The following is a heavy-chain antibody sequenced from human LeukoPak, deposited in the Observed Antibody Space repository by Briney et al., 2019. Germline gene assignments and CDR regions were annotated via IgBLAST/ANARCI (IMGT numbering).Heavy chain of an antibody. CDR2: VYPATSDT. D-gene: IGHD2-21*02. CDR1: GYSFTSYW. CDR3: ARRAGGDDVFDI. J-gene: IGHJ3*02. Sequence: GESLKISCKGSGYSFTSYWIGWVRQMPGKGLEWIGIVYPATSDTTYSPPFQGQVTISADKSISTAYLQWSSLKASDTAMYYCARRAGGDDVFDIWGQGTMVTVSS. V-gene: IGHV5-51*01.